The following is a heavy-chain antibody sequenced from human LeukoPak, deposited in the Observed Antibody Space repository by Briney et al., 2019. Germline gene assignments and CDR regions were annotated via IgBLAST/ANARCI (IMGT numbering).Heavy chain of an antibody. J-gene: IGHJ4*02. CDR2: IYYSGST. CDR3: ARRWGYYYDSNGFINYEYYFNY. D-gene: IGHD3-22*01. V-gene: IGHV4-59*12. Sequence: SETLSLTCTVSGGSISSYYWSWIRQPPGKGLEWIGYIYYSGSTNYNPSLKSRVTISVDTSKNQFSLKLSSVTAADTAVYYCARRWGYYYDSNGFINYEYYFNYWGQGTLVTVSS. CDR1: GGSISSYY.